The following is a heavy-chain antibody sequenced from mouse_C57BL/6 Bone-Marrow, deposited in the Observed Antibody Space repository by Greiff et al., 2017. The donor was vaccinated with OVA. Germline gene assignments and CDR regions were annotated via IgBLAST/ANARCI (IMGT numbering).Heavy chain of an antibody. CDR2: ISNGGGST. V-gene: IGHV5-12*01. J-gene: IGHJ4*01. CDR3: ARQRSFYYGSYYAMDY. CDR1: GFTFSDYY. Sequence: EVHLVESGGGLVQPGGSLKLSCAASGFTFSDYYMSWVRQTPEKRLEWVAYISNGGGSTYYPDTVKGRFTISRDNAKNTLYLQMSRLKSEDTAMYYCARQRSFYYGSYYAMDYWGQGTSVTVSS. D-gene: IGHD2-2*01.